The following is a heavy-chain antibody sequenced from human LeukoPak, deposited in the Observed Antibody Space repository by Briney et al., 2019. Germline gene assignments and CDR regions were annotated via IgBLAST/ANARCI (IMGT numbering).Heavy chain of an antibody. CDR2: MNPNSGNT. D-gene: IGHD3-3*01. J-gene: IGHJ4*02. V-gene: IGHV1-8*03. CDR3: ARERGYDFWSGYYD. Sequence: ASVKVSCKASGYTFTSYDINWVRQATGQGLEWMGWMNPNSGNTGYAQKFQGRVTITRNTSISTAYMELSSLRSEDTAEYYCARERGYDFWSGYYDWGQGTLVTVSS. CDR1: GYTFTSYD.